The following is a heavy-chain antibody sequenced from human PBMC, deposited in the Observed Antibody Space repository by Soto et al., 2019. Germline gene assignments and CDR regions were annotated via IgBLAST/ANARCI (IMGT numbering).Heavy chain of an antibody. V-gene: IGHV3-48*02. CDR3: ARTGVNVGLDV. CDR2: INSGTNPI. CDR1: GFTFSAYT. D-gene: IGHD3-10*01. Sequence: EVQLVESGGGLVQPGGSLRLSCAASGFTFSAYTMNWVRQAPGKGLQWVSYINSGTNPIYYTDSVKGRFTISRDDARNSLYLQMNSLRDEDTAVYYCARTGVNVGLDVWGQGTTVTVSS. J-gene: IGHJ6*02.